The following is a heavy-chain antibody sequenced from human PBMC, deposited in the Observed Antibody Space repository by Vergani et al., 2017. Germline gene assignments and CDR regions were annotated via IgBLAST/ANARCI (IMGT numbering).Heavy chain of an antibody. CDR1: GGSFSGYY. CDR3: ARDGRDSWYYGMDV. CDR2: INHSGST. V-gene: IGHV4-34*01. J-gene: IGHJ6*02. D-gene: IGHD2-21*01. Sequence: QVQLQQWGAGLLKPSETLSLTCAVYGGSFSGYYWSWIRQPPGKGLEWIGEINHSGSTNSNPSLKSRVTISVDTSKNQFSLKLSSVTAADTAVYYCARDGRDSWYYGMDVWGQGTTVTVSS.